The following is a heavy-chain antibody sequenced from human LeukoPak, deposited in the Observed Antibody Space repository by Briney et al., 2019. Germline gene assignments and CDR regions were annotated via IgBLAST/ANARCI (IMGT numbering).Heavy chain of an antibody. J-gene: IGHJ3*02. V-gene: IGHV1-18*01. D-gene: IGHD3-22*01. Sequence: ASVKVSCKASGYTFTSYGINWVRQAPGQGLEWMGWISAYNGNTKYAQKLQGRVTMTTDTSTSTAYMELRSLRSDDTAVYYCASLMNYYDSSGYLVTGAFDMWGQGTMVIVSS. CDR1: GYTFTSYG. CDR3: ASLMNYYDSSGYLVTGAFDM. CDR2: ISAYNGNT.